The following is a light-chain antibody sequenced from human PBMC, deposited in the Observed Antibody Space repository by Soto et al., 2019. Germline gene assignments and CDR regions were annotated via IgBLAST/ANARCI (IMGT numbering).Light chain of an antibody. CDR1: QTISSW. CDR3: QHYNSYSVE. CDR2: KAS. V-gene: IGKV1-5*03. J-gene: IGKJ1*01. Sequence: DIQMTQSPSTLSGSVGDRVTITCRASQTISSWLAWYQQKPGKAPKLLIYKASTLKSGVPSRFSGSGSGTEFTLTISRIQPDDFETYYCQHYNSYSVEFGQGTKEELK.